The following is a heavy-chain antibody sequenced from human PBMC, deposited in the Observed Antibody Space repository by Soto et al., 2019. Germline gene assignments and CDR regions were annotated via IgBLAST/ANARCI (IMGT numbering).Heavy chain of an antibody. CDR2: IIPIFGTA. Sequence: QVQLVQSGAEVKKPGSSVKVSCKASGGTFSSYAISWVRQAPGQGLEWMGGIIPIFGTANYAQKFQGRVTITADKSTSTAYMELSSLRSEDTAVYYCARDHHMYGSGSWTWFDPWGQGTLVTVSS. V-gene: IGHV1-69*06. D-gene: IGHD3-10*01. J-gene: IGHJ5*02. CDR1: GGTFSSYA. CDR3: ARDHHMYGSGSWTWFDP.